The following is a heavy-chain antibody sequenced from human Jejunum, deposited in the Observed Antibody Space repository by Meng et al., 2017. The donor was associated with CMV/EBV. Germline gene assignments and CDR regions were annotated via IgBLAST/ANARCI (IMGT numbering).Heavy chain of an antibody. CDR1: GFTFTSYS. CDR3: ARAIDYGDPNWFDP. D-gene: IGHD4-17*01. J-gene: IGHJ5*02. Sequence: CGFTFTSYSTPWVRQAPGKGLEWLSYISGSSTYIYHADSVKGRFTISRDNAKNSVYLQMNRLRAEDTAVYYCARAIDYGDPNWFDPWGQGTLVTVSS. CDR2: ISGSSTYI. V-gene: IGHV3-21*01.